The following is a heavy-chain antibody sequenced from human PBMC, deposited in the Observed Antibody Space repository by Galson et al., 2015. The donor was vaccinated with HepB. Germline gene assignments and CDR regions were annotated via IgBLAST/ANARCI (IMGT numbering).Heavy chain of an antibody. Sequence: SLRLSCAASGFTFSSYEMNWVRQAPGKGLEWVSYISSSGSTIYYADSVKGRFTISRDNAKNSLYLQMNSLRAEDTAVYYCATDPIVVVVAAIDYWGQGTLVTVSS. V-gene: IGHV3-48*03. CDR2: ISSSGSTI. CDR3: ATDPIVVVVAAIDY. CDR1: GFTFSSYE. J-gene: IGHJ4*02. D-gene: IGHD2-15*01.